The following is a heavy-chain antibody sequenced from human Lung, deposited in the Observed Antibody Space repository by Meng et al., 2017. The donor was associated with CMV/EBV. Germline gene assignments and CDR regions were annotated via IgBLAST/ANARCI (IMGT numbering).Heavy chain of an antibody. J-gene: IGHJ5*02. CDR1: VYTLTYYY. Sequence: ASXXVSRQSSVYTLTYYYMHWVRQAPGQGLEWVGIINPSGGRTNYAQKVQGRVTVNRDTSTSTVYMELGSLRSENTAMYYCARAPWAYCTKTGCYGFDPWXQGSXVIGAS. CDR3: ARAPWAYCTKTGCYGFDP. V-gene: IGHV1-46*01. CDR2: INPSGGRT. D-gene: IGHD2-8*01.